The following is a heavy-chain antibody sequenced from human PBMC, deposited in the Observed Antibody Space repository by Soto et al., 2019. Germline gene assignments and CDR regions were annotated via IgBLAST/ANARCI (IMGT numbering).Heavy chain of an antibody. V-gene: IGHV3-21*01. CDR1: GFTFSSYS. CDR3: ARDQPQYHYYYMDV. D-gene: IGHD4-4*01. Sequence: GGSLRLSCAASGFTFSSYSMNWVRQASGKGLEWVSSISSSSSYIYYADSVKGRFTISRDNAKNSLYLQMNSLRAEDTAVYYCARDQPQYHYYYMDVWGKGTTVTVSS. J-gene: IGHJ6*03. CDR2: ISSSSSYI.